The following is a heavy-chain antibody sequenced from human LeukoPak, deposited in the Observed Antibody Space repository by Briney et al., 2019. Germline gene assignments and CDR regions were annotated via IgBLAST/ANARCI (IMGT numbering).Heavy chain of an antibody. Sequence: GGSLRLSCAASGFNFSSFAMSWVRQAPGKGLEWVSTISGATHRTYYADSVKGRFTISRDNSKNTLYLQMNSLRPEDTAVYYCARDSPRVYSTTYHLGYFDYWGQGTLVTVSS. V-gene: IGHV3-23*01. CDR1: GFNFSSFA. J-gene: IGHJ4*02. CDR3: ARDSPRVYSTTYHLGYFDY. CDR2: ISGATHRT. D-gene: IGHD6-13*01.